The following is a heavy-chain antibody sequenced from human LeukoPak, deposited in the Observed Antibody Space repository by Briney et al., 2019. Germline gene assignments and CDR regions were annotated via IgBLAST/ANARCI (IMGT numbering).Heavy chain of an antibody. CDR3: ARDFNRWLQPHYFDY. CDR2: IWYDGSNK. V-gene: IGHV3-33*01. D-gene: IGHD5-24*01. J-gene: IGHJ4*02. CDR1: GFTFSSYG. Sequence: GGSLRLSCAASGFTFSSYGMHWVRQAPGKGLEWVAVIWYDGSNKYYADSVKGRFTISRDNSKNTLYLQMNSLRAEDTAVYYCARDFNRWLQPHYFDYWGQGTLVTVSS.